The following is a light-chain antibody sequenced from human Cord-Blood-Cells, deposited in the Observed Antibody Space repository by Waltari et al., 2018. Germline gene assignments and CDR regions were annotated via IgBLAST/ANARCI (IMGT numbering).Light chain of an antibody. CDR1: QSVSSSY. J-gene: IGKJ1*01. CDR2: GAS. V-gene: IGKV3-20*01. Sequence: EILLTQSPGTLSLSPGARPTLSCRASQSVSSSYLAWYQQKPGQAPRLPIYGASSRATGIPDRFSGSGSGTDFTLTISRLEPEDFAVYYCQQYGSSPWTFGQGTKVEIK. CDR3: QQYGSSPWT.